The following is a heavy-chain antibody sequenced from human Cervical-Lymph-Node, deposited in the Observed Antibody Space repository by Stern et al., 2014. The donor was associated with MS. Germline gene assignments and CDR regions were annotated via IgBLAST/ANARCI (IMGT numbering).Heavy chain of an antibody. D-gene: IGHD1-7*01. CDR2: MNPNSGNT. CDR3: ARGGITGTTSFDY. V-gene: IGHV1-8*01. Sequence: QVQLLQPGAEVRKPGASMKVSCKASGYTFTSFDIHWVRQATGQGLEWMGWMNPNSGNTVYAQKFQGRVTMTRNTSISTAYMELSSLRSEDTAVYYCARGGITGTTSFDYWGQGTLVTVSS. J-gene: IGHJ4*02. CDR1: GYTFTSFD.